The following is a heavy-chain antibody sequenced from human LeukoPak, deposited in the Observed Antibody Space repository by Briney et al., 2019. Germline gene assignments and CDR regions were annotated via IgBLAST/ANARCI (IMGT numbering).Heavy chain of an antibody. CDR3: ARDSFMSFDY. D-gene: IGHD2/OR15-2a*01. V-gene: IGHV4-59*12. J-gene: IGHJ4*02. CDR2: IYYSGST. CDR1: GGSISSYY. Sequence: SETLSLTCTVSGGSISSYYWSWIRQPPGKGLEWIGYIYYSGSTNYNPSLKSRVTISVDTSKNQFSLKLSSVTAADTAVYYCARDSFMSFDYWGQGTLVTVSS.